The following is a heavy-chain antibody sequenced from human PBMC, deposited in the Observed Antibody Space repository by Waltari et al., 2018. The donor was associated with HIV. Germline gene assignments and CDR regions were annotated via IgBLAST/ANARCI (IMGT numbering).Heavy chain of an antibody. Sequence: LQLQESGPGLVKPSETLSLTCAVPAGPITTDSSYWVWNRQPPGKGLEWIGSIYYSGSTFNNPSLRGRVTISVDTSKNRFSLKLSSVTAADTAVYYCARRYSTTSHPGGAGYFDHWGQGTLVTVSS. D-gene: IGHD6-13*01. CDR3: ARRYSTTSHPGGAGYFDH. CDR1: AGPITTDSSY. CDR2: IYYSGST. V-gene: IGHV4-39*02. J-gene: IGHJ4*02.